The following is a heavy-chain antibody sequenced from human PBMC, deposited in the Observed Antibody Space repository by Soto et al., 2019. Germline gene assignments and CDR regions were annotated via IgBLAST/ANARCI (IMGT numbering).Heavy chain of an antibody. D-gene: IGHD3-22*01. CDR3: ARMNYYDTSGYPFDY. CDR2: IYFRGTT. J-gene: IGHJ4*02. V-gene: IGHV4-61*01. Sequence: PSETLSLTCAVAGGSVNSDTYSWSWIRQPPGKGLEWIGYIYFRGTTNYNPSLKSRVTMSADTSKNQFSLKLNSVTAADTAVYYCARMNYYDTSGYPFDYWGQGMMVTVSS. CDR1: GGSVNSDTYS.